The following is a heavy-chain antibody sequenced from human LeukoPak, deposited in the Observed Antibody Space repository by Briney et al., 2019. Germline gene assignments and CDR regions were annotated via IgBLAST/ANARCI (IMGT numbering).Heavy chain of an antibody. CDR2: IYYSGST. CDR3: ATGEMATISFDY. J-gene: IGHJ4*02. CDR1: GGSISSYY. D-gene: IGHD5-24*01. Sequence: PSETLSLTCTVSGGSISSYYWSWIRQPSGKGLEWIGYIYYSGSTNYNPSLKSRVTISVDTSKNQFSLKLSSVTAADTAVYYCATGEMATISFDYWGQGTLVTVSS. V-gene: IGHV4-59*01.